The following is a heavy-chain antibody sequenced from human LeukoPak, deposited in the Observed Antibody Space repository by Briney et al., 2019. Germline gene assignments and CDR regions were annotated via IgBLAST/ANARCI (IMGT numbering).Heavy chain of an antibody. Sequence: PGGSLRLSCAASGFTFSSYWMSWVRQAPGKGLEWVANIKPDGSEKHYVDSVKGRLTIARDNAKSSLYLQMNSLRAEDTAVYYCARGRTWFDSWGQGTLVTVSS. CDR1: GFTFSSYW. V-gene: IGHV3-7*03. D-gene: IGHD2-8*01. CDR2: IKPDGSEK. CDR3: ARGRTWFDS. J-gene: IGHJ5*01.